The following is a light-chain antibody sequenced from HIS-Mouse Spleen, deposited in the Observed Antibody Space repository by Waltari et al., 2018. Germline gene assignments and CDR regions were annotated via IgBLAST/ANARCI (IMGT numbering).Light chain of an antibody. Sequence: QSALTQPRSVSGSPGQSVTISCTGTSSDVGGYNYVPWYQPHPGKAPKLMIYDVSKRPSGVPDRFSGSKSGNTASLTISGLQAEDEADYYCCSYAGSYTFVVFGGGTKLTVL. CDR2: DVS. CDR1: SSDVGGYNY. CDR3: CSYAGSYTFVV. J-gene: IGLJ2*01. V-gene: IGLV2-11*01.